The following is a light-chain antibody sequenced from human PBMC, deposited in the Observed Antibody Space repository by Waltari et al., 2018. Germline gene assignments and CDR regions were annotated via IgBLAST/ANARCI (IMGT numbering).Light chain of an antibody. CDR3: ATWDVGLSAWM. CDR1: SSNIGSNL. V-gene: IGLV1-47*01. J-gene: IGLJ3*02. CDR2: RDS. Sequence: QSVLTQPPSASGTPGQRAPMACSGNSSNIGSNLVYWYQHLPGTAPKLLIYRDSHRPSGVPDRVSGSRSGNSASLAISGLRSDDEADYYCATWDVGLSAWMFGGGTKLTVL.